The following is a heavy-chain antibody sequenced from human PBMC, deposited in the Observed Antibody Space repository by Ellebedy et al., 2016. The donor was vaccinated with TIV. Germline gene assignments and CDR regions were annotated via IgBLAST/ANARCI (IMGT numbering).Heavy chain of an antibody. Sequence: GESLKISCVASGFVFKNHAMSWIRQAPGKGLEWVSTISGSALTTYYKDSVKGRFTISRDESTNTVVLQMNSLRAEDTAIYYCAKDIGGFLGFDSWGQGTVVAVSS. V-gene: IGHV3-23*01. CDR1: GFVFKNHA. D-gene: IGHD2-15*01. J-gene: IGHJ4*02. CDR3: AKDIGGFLGFDS. CDR2: ISGSALTT.